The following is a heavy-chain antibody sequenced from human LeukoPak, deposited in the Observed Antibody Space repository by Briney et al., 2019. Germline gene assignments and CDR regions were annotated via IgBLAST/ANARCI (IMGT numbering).Heavy chain of an antibody. D-gene: IGHD3-10*01. J-gene: IGHJ4*02. Sequence: GGSLEISCKGSGYIFTSYWIGWVRQVPGKGLGGMGIIYPGDSDTRYSPSFQGQVTISADKSISTAYLQWSSLKASDTAMYYCALIPNYYGSGSPNDRDYWGQGTLVTVSS. V-gene: IGHV5-51*01. CDR1: GYIFTSYW. CDR2: IYPGDSDT. CDR3: ALIPNYYGSGSPNDRDY.